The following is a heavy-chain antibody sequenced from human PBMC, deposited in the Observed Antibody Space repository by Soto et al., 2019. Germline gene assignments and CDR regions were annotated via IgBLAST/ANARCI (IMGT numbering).Heavy chain of an antibody. CDR3: AKDLETNYDILTGPDY. CDR2: ISGSGGST. D-gene: IGHD3-9*01. CDR1: GFTFSSYA. J-gene: IGHJ4*02. Sequence: GGSLRLACAASGFTFSSYAMSWVRQAPGKGLEWVSAISGSGGSTYYADSVKGRFTISRDNSKNTLYLQMNSLRAEDTAVYYCAKDLETNYDILTGPDYWGQGTLVTVSS. V-gene: IGHV3-23*01.